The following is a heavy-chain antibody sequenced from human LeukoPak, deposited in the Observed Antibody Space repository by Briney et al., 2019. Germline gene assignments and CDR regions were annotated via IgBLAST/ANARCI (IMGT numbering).Heavy chain of an antibody. V-gene: IGHV4-34*01. CDR2: INNSGST. CDR1: GGSISGYY. J-gene: IGHJ4*02. Sequence: SETLSLTRAVYGGSISGYYWSWIRQPPGKGLGWIGEINNSGSTNYNPSPKSRVTISVDTSKNQFSLKLSSVTAADTAVYYCARRWLQFRGLAPFDYWGQGTLVTVSS. D-gene: IGHD5-24*01. CDR3: ARRWLQFRGLAPFDY.